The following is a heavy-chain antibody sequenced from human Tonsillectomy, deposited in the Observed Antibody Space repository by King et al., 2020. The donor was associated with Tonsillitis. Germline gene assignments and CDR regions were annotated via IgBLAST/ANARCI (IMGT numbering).Heavy chain of an antibody. CDR3: TSLSDV. J-gene: IGHJ6*02. D-gene: IGHD2/OR15-2a*01. Sequence: VQLVESGGGLVQPGGSLKLSCAASGVTFSGSAMHWVRQASGKGLEGVGRIRSKSNIYATGYAASVKGRFTSSRADSKNTAYLQMNSLKTEDTAVYYCTSLSDVWGQGTTVTVSS. CDR2: IRSKSNIYAT. V-gene: IGHV3-73*02. CDR1: GVTFSGSA.